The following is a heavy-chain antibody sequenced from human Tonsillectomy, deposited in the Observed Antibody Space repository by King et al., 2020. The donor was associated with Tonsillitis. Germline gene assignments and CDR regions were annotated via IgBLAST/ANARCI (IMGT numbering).Heavy chain of an antibody. D-gene: IGHD3-22*01. Sequence: DVQLVESGAEVKKPGESLRISCKGSGYSFTSYWISWVRQMPGKGLEWMGRIDPSDSYTNYSPASKGHVTISSDMSISTSYLQWRSLKASDTAMYYCARLTYYYDSSGYYYWGQGTLVTVSS. CDR1: GYSFTSYW. J-gene: IGHJ4*02. CDR2: IDPSDSYT. CDR3: ARLTYYYDSSGYYY. V-gene: IGHV5-10-1*03.